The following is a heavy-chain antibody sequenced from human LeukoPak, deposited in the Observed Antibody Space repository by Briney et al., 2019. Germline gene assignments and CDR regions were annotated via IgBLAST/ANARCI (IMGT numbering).Heavy chain of an antibody. CDR3: ARADRVRGVMGGYFDY. V-gene: IGHV3-33*01. Sequence: AGRSLRLSCAASGFTFSSYGMHWVRQAPGKGLEWVAVIWYDGSNKYYADSVKGRFTISRDNSKNTLYLQMNSLRAEDTTVYYCARADRVRGVMGGYFDYWGQGTLVTVSS. D-gene: IGHD3-10*01. CDR2: IWYDGSNK. J-gene: IGHJ4*02. CDR1: GFTFSSYG.